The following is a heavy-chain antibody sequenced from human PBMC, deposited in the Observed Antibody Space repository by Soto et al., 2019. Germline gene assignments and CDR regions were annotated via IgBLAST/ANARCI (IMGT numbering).Heavy chain of an antibody. J-gene: IGHJ4*02. D-gene: IGHD6-13*01. Sequence: QVQLVESGGGVVQPGRSLRLSCAASGFTFSSYGMHWVRQAPGKGLEWVAVISYDGSNKYYADSVKGRFTISRDNSKNTLYLQMNSLRAEDTAVYYCAKDSSSWGTWYYFDYWGQGTLVTVSS. CDR1: GFTFSSYG. V-gene: IGHV3-30*18. CDR2: ISYDGSNK. CDR3: AKDSSSWGTWYYFDY.